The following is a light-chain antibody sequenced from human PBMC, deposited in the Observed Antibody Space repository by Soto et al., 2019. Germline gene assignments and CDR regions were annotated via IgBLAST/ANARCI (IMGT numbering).Light chain of an antibody. Sequence: EIVMTQSPATLSVSPGERATLSCGASQSVSNNLAWYQQKPGQAPRLLIYGASTRATGIPARFSGSGSGTDFTLANSGLQSEDFALYYCQQYNDWPFTFGPGTKVDIK. V-gene: IGKV3-15*01. J-gene: IGKJ3*01. CDR1: QSVSNN. CDR3: QQYNDWPFT. CDR2: GAS.